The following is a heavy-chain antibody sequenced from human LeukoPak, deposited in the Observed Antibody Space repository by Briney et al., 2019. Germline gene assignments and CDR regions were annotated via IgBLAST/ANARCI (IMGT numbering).Heavy chain of an antibody. CDR1: GGSVSSGSYY. CDR2: ICYSGNT. D-gene: IGHD5-18*01. Sequence: SETLSLTCTVSGGSVSSGSYYWSWIRQPPGKGLEWIGYICYSGNTNYNPSLKSRVAISVDTSKNQFSLKLSSVTAADTAVYYCARDRRTYSYGPGGWFDPWGQGTLVTVSS. V-gene: IGHV4-61*01. J-gene: IGHJ5*02. CDR3: ARDRRTYSYGPGGWFDP.